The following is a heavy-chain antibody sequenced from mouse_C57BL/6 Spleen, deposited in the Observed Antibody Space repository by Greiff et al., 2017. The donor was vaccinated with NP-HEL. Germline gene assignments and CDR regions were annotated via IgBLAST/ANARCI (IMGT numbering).Heavy chain of an antibody. CDR1: GYSITSGYY. CDR2: ISYDGSN. V-gene: IGHV3-6*01. J-gene: IGHJ2*01. CDR3: ARDPYYVGYFDY. D-gene: IGHD1-1*01. Sequence: EVHLVESGPGLVKPSQSLSLTCSVTGYSITSGYYWNWIRQFPGNKLEWMGYISYDGSNNYNPSLKNRIPITRDTSKNQFFLKLNSVTTEDTATYYCARDPYYVGYFDYWGQGTTLTVSS.